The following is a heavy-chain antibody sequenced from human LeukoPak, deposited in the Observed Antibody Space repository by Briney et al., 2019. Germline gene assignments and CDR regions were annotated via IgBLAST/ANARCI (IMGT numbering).Heavy chain of an antibody. CDR2: INPSGSST. D-gene: IGHD3-16*02. J-gene: IGHJ5*02. CDR3: ARDNSVGDIAWWFDP. Sequence: ASVKVSCKASGYTFTSHYMHWVRQAPGQGLELMGLINPSGSSTLYAQKFQGRVTMTRDMSTTTDYMELSSQRSEDTSVYYCARDNSVGDIAWWFDPWGQGTLVTVSS. V-gene: IGHV1-46*01. CDR1: GYTFTSHY.